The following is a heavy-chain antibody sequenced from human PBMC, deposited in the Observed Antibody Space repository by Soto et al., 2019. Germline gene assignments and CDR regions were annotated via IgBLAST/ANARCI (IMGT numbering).Heavy chain of an antibody. CDR1: GFTFSSYG. CDR2: ISYDGSNK. Sequence: VQLVESGGGVVQPGRSLRHSCAASGFTFSSYGMHWLRQAPGKGLEWVAVISYDGSNKYYADSVKGRFTISRDNSKNTLYLQMNSLRAEDTAVYYCAKLSPDEAVAGEVTEYWGQGTLDTVSS. J-gene: IGHJ4*02. V-gene: IGHV3-30*18. D-gene: IGHD6-19*01. CDR3: AKLSPDEAVAGEVTEY.